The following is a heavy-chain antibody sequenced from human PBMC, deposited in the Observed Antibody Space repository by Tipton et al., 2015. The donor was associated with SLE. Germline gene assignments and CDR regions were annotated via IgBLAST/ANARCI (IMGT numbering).Heavy chain of an antibody. Sequence: TLSLTCTVSGGSISSSDYYWTWIRQPPGKGLEWIGYIYYRGSPYYNPSLKSRVTISVDTSKNQFSLKLSSVTAADTAVYYCASFCGGDFCYYYYGMDVWGQGTTVTVSS. CDR2: IYYRGSP. CDR3: ASFCGGDFCYYYYGMDV. D-gene: IGHD2-21*02. J-gene: IGHJ6*02. V-gene: IGHV4-30-4*01. CDR1: GGSISSSDYY.